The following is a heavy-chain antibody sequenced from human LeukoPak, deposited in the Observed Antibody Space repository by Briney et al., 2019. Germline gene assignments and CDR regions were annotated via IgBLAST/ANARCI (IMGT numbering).Heavy chain of an antibody. V-gene: IGHV3-53*01. D-gene: IGHD1-26*01. CDR3: AKDWVGATYAKYYYYYYMDV. CDR2: IYSGGST. Sequence: GGSLRLSCAASGFTVSSNYMSWVRQAPGKGLEWVSVIYSGGSTYYADSVKGRFTISRDNSENTLYLQMNSLRAEDTAVYYCAKDWVGATYAKYYYYYYMDVWGKGTTVTVSS. J-gene: IGHJ6*03. CDR1: GFTVSSNY.